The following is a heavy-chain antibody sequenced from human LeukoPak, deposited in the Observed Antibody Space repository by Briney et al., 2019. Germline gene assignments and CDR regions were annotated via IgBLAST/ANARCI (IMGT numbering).Heavy chain of an antibody. CDR1: GGSISSGGYY. Sequence: PSQTLSLTCTVPGGSISSGGYYWSWIRQHPGKGLEWLGYIYYSGSTYYNPSLKSRVTISVDTSKNQFSLKLSSVTAADTAVYYCAREVPAASPHFDYWGQGTLVTVSS. CDR2: IYYSGST. J-gene: IGHJ4*02. CDR3: AREVPAASPHFDY. V-gene: IGHV4-31*03. D-gene: IGHD2-2*01.